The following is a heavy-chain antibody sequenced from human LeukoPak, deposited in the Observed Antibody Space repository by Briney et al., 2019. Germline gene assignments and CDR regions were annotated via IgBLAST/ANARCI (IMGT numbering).Heavy chain of an antibody. J-gene: IGHJ4*02. CDR1: GGSFSGYY. CDR3: ATEMATAIDY. CDR2: INHSGST. Sequence: SETLSLTCAVYGGSFSGYYWSWIRQPPGKGLEWIGGINHSGSTNYNPSLKSRVTISVDTFKNQFSLKLSSVTAADTAVYYCATEMATAIDYWGQGTLVTVSS. V-gene: IGHV4-34*01. D-gene: IGHD5-24*01.